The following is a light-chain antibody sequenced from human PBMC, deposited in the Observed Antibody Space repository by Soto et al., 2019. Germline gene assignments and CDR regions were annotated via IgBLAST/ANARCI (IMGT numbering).Light chain of an antibody. CDR2: EVS. J-gene: IGLJ1*01. Sequence: QSALTQPASVSGSPGQSITISCTGTSSDVGSYNLVSWYQQHPGKAPKLMIYEVSKRPSGVSNRFSGSKSGNTASLTISGFQAEDEADYYCCSYAAIYVFGTGTKVTVL. V-gene: IGLV2-23*02. CDR3: CSYAAIYV. CDR1: SSDVGSYNL.